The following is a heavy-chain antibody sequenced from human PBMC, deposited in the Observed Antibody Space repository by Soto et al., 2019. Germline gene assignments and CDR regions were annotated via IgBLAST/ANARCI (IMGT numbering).Heavy chain of an antibody. CDR3: ARRFWSGYSKFDY. J-gene: IGHJ4*02. Sequence: SETLSLTCTVSGGSISSSSYYWGWIRQPPGKGLEWIGSIYYSGSTYYNPSLKSRVTISVDTSKNQFSLKLSSVTAADTAVYYCARRFWSGYSKFDYWGQGTLVTVSS. V-gene: IGHV4-39*01. CDR1: GGSISSSSYY. D-gene: IGHD3-3*01. CDR2: IYYSGST.